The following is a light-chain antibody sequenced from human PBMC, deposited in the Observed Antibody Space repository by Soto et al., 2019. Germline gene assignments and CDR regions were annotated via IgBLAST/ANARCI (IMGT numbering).Light chain of an antibody. V-gene: IGKV3-20*01. Sequence: ENVLTQSPGTLSLSPGDRASLSCRASQSVSNNYLAWHQQRPGQAPRLLIFGASNRATGVPDRFTGSASGTDFTLTISRLQPEDFATYYCLQHNSYPLTFGGGTKVDIK. CDR2: GAS. CDR3: LQHNSYPLT. J-gene: IGKJ4*01. CDR1: QSVSNNY.